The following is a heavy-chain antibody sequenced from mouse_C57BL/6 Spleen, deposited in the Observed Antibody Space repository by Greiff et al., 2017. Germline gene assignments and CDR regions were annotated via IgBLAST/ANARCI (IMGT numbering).Heavy chain of an antibody. CDR2: IYPGSGNT. V-gene: IGHV1-66*01. CDR1: GYSFTSYY. Sequence: QVQLKESGPELVKPGASVKISCKASGYSFTSYYIHWVKQRPGQGLEWIGWIYPGSGNTKYNEKFKGKATLTADTSSSTAYMQLSSLTSEDSAVYYCAGGAWFAYWGQGTLVTVAA. J-gene: IGHJ3*01. CDR3: AGGAWFAY.